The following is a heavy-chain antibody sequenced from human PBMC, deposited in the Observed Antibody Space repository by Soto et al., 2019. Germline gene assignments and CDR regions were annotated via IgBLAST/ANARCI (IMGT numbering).Heavy chain of an antibody. CDR2: IYWDDDK. D-gene: IGHD6-25*01. Sequence: QITLKESGPTLVKPTQTLTLTCTFSGFSLSTSGVGVGWIRQPPGKALEWLALIYWDDDKRYSPSLKSRLTIAKDTSKNQVVLTMTNMDPMDTATYYCAHRRRAAGGDFFDYWGQGTLVTVSS. CDR1: GFSLSTSGVG. J-gene: IGHJ4*02. CDR3: AHRRRAAGGDFFDY. V-gene: IGHV2-5*02.